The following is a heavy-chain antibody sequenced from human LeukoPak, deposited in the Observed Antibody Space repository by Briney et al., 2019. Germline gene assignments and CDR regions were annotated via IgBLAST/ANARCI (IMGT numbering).Heavy chain of an antibody. Sequence: PGWSLGVYCPSSGFTFSIYAISWVRQAPGKGLELVSAISCSGGSTYYADSVKGRFTISRDNSKNTLYLQMNSLRAEDTAVYYCAKDPRGHSSSWYRGSYFDYWGQGTLVTVSS. CDR3: AKDPRGHSSSWYRGSYFDY. CDR1: GFTFSIYA. CDR2: ISCSGGST. J-gene: IGHJ4*02. D-gene: IGHD6-13*01. V-gene: IGHV3-23*01.